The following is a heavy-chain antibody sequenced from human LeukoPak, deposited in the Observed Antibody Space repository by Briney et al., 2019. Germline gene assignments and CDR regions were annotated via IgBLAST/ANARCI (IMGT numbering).Heavy chain of an antibody. CDR2: ISGSGGST. CDR1: GFTFSSYA. V-gene: IGHV3-23*01. Sequence: GGSLRLSCAASGFTFSSYAMSWVRQAPGKGLEWVSAISGSGGSTYYADSVKGRFTISRDNSKNTLYLQMNSLRAEDTAVYYCARDRTAAAVYNWFDPWGQGTLVTVSS. CDR3: ARDRTAAAVYNWFDP. D-gene: IGHD6-13*01. J-gene: IGHJ5*02.